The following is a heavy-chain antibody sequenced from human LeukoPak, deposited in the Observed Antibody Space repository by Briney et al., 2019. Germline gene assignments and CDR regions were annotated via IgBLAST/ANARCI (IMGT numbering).Heavy chain of an antibody. CDR3: ASTSWTGYDY. CDR2: IKPDGSEE. V-gene: IGHV3-7*01. D-gene: IGHD3/OR15-3a*01. CDR1: GFTLSYYW. Sequence: GGSLRLSCAASGFTLSYYWMTWVRQAPGKGLEWVANIKPDGSEEYYVDSVKGRFIVSRDNAKNSLYLEMNNLRVEDTAVYYCASTSWTGYDYWGQGTLVTVSS. J-gene: IGHJ4*02.